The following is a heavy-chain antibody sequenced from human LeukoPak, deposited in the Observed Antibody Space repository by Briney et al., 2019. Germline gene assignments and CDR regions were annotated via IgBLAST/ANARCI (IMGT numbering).Heavy chain of an antibody. CDR2: FMNDCTT. CDR1: GFTFSSAC. V-gene: IGHV3-74*03. J-gene: IGHJ6*02. D-gene: IGHD5/OR15-5a*01. CDR3: ASSRSTPLYYYGMDV. Sequence: PGGSLRLSCAASGFTFSSACMHWVPHSPGTARVWVSRFMNDCTTKYTDTVKGRFTISRHNAKNSLFLQMNSLRAEDTAIYYCASSRSTPLYYYGMDVWGQGTLVTVSS.